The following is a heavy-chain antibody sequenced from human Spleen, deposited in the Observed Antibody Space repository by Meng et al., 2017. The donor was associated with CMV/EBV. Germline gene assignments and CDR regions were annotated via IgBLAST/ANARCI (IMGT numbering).Heavy chain of an antibody. CDR2: ISSSGSTI. D-gene: IGHD3-22*01. J-gene: IGHJ4*02. CDR3: ARGTASGSYYHDSSGYFDY. CDR1: GFTFSSYE. Sequence: GGSLRLSCAASGFTFSSYEMNWVRQAPGKGLEWVSYISSSGSTIYYADSVKGRFTISRDKAKNSLYLQMKSLRAEDTAVYYCARGTASGSYYHDSSGYFDYWGQGTLVTVSS. V-gene: IGHV3-48*03.